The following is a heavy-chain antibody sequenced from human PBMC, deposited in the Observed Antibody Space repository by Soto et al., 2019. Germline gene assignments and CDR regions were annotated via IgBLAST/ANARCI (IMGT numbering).Heavy chain of an antibody. CDR3: ARGRTNPKGKLDY. CDR1: GGSFSGYY. Sequence: PSETLSLTCAVYGGSFSGYYWSWIRQPPGKGLEWIGEINHSGSTNYNPSLKSRVTISVDTSKNQFSLKLSSVTAADTAVYYCARGRTNPKGKLDYWGQGTLVTVSS. J-gene: IGHJ4*02. CDR2: INHSGST. D-gene: IGHD3-3*01. V-gene: IGHV4-34*01.